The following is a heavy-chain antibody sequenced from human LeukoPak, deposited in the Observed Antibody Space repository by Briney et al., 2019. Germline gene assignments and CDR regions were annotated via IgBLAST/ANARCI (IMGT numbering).Heavy chain of an antibody. V-gene: IGHV3-23*01. CDR1: GFTFSSYA. Sequence: GGSLRLSCAASGFTFSSYAMSWVRQAPGKGLEWVSAISGSGGSTYYADSVKGRFTISRDNSKNTLYLQMNSLRAEDTVVYYCAKDPNYYDSSGYSDDAFDIWGRGTMVTVSS. CDR2: ISGSGGST. J-gene: IGHJ3*02. D-gene: IGHD3-22*01. CDR3: AKDPNYYDSSGYSDDAFDI.